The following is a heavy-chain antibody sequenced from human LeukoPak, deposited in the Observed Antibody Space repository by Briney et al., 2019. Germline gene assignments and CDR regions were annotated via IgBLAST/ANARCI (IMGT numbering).Heavy chain of an antibody. J-gene: IGHJ4*02. CDR2: VHLSGAT. D-gene: IGHD1-26*01. Sequence: SGTLSLTCAVSGGSITTTNWWSWVRQPPGKGLEWIGEVHLSGATNYNLSLESRVSMSIDKSKNHLSLEVTSVTAADTAIYYCTRESGAFSPFGFWGQGTLVTVSS. CDR3: TRESGAFSPFGF. V-gene: IGHV4-4*02. CDR1: GGSITTTNW.